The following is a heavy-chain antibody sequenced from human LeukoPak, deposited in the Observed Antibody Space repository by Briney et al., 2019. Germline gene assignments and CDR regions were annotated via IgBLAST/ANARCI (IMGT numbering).Heavy chain of an antibody. J-gene: IGHJ4*02. CDR1: GFTFSTFA. V-gene: IGHV3-21*06. CDR3: ARLLVRGVTKDY. Sequence: GGSLRLSCAASGFTFSTFAMHWVRLSPGKGLEWVSSITGSGPYMLYADSVKHRFTISRDNTKNLLYLEMNSLRAEDTAMYFCARLLVRGVTKDYWGQGTLVTVSS. CDR2: ITGSGPYM. D-gene: IGHD3-10*01.